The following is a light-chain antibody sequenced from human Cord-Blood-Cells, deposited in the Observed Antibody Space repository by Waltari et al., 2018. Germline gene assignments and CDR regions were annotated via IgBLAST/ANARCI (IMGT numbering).Light chain of an antibody. V-gene: IGKV3-15*01. CDR1: QSVGSN. Sequence: IVMTQHPATLSVPPGERATLSCRASQSVGSNLAWYQQKPGQAPRLLIYGASTRATGIPARVSGSGSGTEFTLTISSVQSEDLAGYYCQQYNNWPPYSFGQGTKREIK. CDR2: GAS. CDR3: QQYNNWPPYS. J-gene: IGKJ2*03.